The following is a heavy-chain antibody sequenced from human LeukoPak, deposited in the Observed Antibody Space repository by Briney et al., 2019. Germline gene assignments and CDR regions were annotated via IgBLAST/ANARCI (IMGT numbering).Heavy chain of an antibody. Sequence: GGSLRLSCAASGFTFSDYYMSWIRQAPGKGLEWVSAISGSGGSTYYADSVKGRFTISRDNSKNKLYLQMNSVRAEDTAVYYCAKGLYYYDSSGYYSFDYWGQGTLVTVSS. V-gene: IGHV3-23*01. D-gene: IGHD3-22*01. CDR3: AKGLYYYDSSGYYSFDY. CDR2: ISGSGGST. CDR1: GFTFSDYY. J-gene: IGHJ4*02.